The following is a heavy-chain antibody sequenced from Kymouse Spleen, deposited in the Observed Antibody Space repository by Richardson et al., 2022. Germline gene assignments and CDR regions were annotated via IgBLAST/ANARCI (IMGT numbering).Heavy chain of an antibody. V-gene: IGHV3-21*03. J-gene: IGHJ4*02. CDR1: GFTFSSYS. D-gene: IGHD2-2*02. CDR3: ARDYCSSTSCYFYYFDY. CDR2: ISSSSSYI. Sequence: EVQLVESGGGLVKPGGSLRLSCAASGFTFSSYSMNWVRQAPGKGLEWVSSISSSSSYIYYADSVKGRFTISRDNAKNSLYLQMNSLRAEDTAVYYCARDYCSSTSCYFYYFDYWGQGTLVTVSS.